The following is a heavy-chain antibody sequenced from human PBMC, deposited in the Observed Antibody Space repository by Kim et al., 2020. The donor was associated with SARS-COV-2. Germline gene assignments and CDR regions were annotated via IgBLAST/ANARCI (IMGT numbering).Heavy chain of an antibody. CDR3: ARDGLLWFGEVVAPPYYGMDV. J-gene: IGHJ6*02. Sequence: GGSLRLSCAASGFTFSSYGMHWVRQAPGKGLEWVAVISYDGSNKYYADSVKGRFTISRDNSKNTLYLQMNSLRAEDTAVYYCARDGLLWFGEVVAPPYYGMDVWGQGTTVTVSS. V-gene: IGHV3-33*05. CDR1: GFTFSSYG. D-gene: IGHD3-10*01. CDR2: ISYDGSNK.